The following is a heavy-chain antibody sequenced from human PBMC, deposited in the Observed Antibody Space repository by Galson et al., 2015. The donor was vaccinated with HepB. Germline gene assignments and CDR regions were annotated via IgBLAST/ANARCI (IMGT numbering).Heavy chain of an antibody. CDR2: ISYDGSNK. Sequence: SLRLSCAASGFTFSSYAMHRVRQAPGKGLEWVAVISYDGSNKYYADSVKGRFTISRDNSKNTLYLQMNSLRAEDTAVYYCARDSSPWGYGASYYYYGMDVWGQGTTVTDSS. D-gene: IGHD4-17*01. V-gene: IGHV3-30*04. CDR1: GFTFSSYA. J-gene: IGHJ6*02. CDR3: ARDSSPWGYGASYYYYGMDV.